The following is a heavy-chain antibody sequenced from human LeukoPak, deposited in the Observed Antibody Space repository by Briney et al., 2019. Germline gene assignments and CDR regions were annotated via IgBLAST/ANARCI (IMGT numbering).Heavy chain of an antibody. J-gene: IGHJ3*02. V-gene: IGHV3-23*01. CDR2: IGGSGGST. CDR1: GFTFSSYA. Sequence: VGSLRLSCAASGFTFSSYAMSWVRQAPGKGLEWVSAIGGSGGSTYYADSVKGRFTISRDNSKNTLYLQMNSLRAEDTAVYYCAKDRPPTTSRVDAFDIWGQGTMVTVSS. CDR3: AKDRPPTTSRVDAFDI. D-gene: IGHD1-14*01.